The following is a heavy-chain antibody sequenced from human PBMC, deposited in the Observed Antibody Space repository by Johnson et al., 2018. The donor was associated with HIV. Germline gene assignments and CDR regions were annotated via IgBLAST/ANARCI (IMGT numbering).Heavy chain of an antibody. J-gene: IGHJ3*02. D-gene: IGHD5-24*01. CDR1: GFTFSRYG. Sequence: VQLVESGGGVVQPGGSLRLSCAASGFTFSRYGMHWVRQAPVKGLEWVSVIYTGSDSTSYTDSVKGRFTISRDNSKNTLYLQMNSLRAEDTAVYYCARDHSRDEAFDIWGQGTMVTVSS. CDR2: IYTGSDST. CDR3: ARDHSRDEAFDI. V-gene: IGHV3-NL1*01.